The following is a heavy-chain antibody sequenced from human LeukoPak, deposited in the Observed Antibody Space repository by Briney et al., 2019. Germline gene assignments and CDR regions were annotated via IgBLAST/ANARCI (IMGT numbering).Heavy chain of an antibody. CDR3: ARGGVALSYYGMDV. D-gene: IGHD2-8*01. Sequence: WASVKVSCKASGYTFTGYYMHWVRQAPGQGLEWMGWINPNSGGTNYAQKFQGRVTMTRDTSISTAYMELSRLRSDDTAVYYCARGGVALSYYGMDVWGQGTTVTVSS. CDR2: INPNSGGT. CDR1: GYTFTGYY. J-gene: IGHJ6*02. V-gene: IGHV1-2*02.